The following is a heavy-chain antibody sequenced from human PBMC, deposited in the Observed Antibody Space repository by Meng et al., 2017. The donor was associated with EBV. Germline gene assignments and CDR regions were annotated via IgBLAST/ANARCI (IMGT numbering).Heavy chain of an antibody. V-gene: IGHV1-18*01. CDR2: INNVNGDT. CDR3: ARESSGSGWSFDI. Sequence: QVQVVQSGGEVKKPGASVKGSCKTSGYMFANYGIHWVRRAPGHGLEWLGWINNVNGDTNYAQKFQDRVTMTTDTSTTTVTMELRSLRYDDTAEYYCARESSGSGWSFDIWGQGTLFTVSS. D-gene: IGHD6-19*01. CDR1: GYMFANYG. J-gene: IGHJ4*02.